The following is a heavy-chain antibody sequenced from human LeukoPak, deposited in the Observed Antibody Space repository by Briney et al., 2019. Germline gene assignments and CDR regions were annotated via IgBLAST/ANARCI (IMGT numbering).Heavy chain of an antibody. CDR1: GGTFSSYA. Sequence: ASVKVSCKASGGTFSSYAISWVRQAPGQGLEWMGGIIPIFGTANYAQKFQGRVTITADESTSTAHMELSSLRSEDTAVYYCATWTLRPGILWWADAFDIWGQGTMVTVSS. J-gene: IGHJ3*02. D-gene: IGHD2-21*01. CDR2: IIPIFGTA. V-gene: IGHV1-69*13. CDR3: ATWTLRPGILWWADAFDI.